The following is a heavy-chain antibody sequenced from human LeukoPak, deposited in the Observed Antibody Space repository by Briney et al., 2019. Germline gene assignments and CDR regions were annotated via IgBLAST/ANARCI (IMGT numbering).Heavy chain of an antibody. CDR2: ISGAGDST. J-gene: IGHJ4*02. CDR3: AKGSHTVRPYYFDY. D-gene: IGHD4-11*01. V-gene: IGHV3-23*01. CDR1: GFTFSSYA. Sequence: GGSLRLSCEASGFTFSSYAMSWVRQAPGKGLEWFSAISGAGDSTYYADSVKGRFTISRDYSENTLYLQMNSLRAEDTAVYYCAKGSHTVRPYYFDYWGQGTLVTVSS.